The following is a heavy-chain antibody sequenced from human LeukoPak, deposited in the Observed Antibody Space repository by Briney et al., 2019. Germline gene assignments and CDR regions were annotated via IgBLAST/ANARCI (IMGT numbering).Heavy chain of an antibody. CDR1: GYTFTGYY. V-gene: IGHV1-2*02. Sequence: ASVKVSCKASGYTFTGYYMHWVRQAPGQGLEWMGWINPNSGGTNYAQKFQGRVTMTRDTSASTAYMELSSLRSDDTAVYYCARDSLPGYCSSTSCYVGVYWGQGTLVTVSS. D-gene: IGHD2-2*01. J-gene: IGHJ4*02. CDR2: INPNSGGT. CDR3: ARDSLPGYCSSTSCYVGVY.